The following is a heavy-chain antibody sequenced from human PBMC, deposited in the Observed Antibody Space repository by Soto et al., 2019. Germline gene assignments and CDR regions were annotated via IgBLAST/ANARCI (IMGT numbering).Heavy chain of an antibody. CDR1: GGSISSGGYY. CDR2: IYYSGST. Sequence: QVQLQESGPGLVKPSQTLSLTCTVSGGSISSGGYYWSWIRQHPGKGLEWIGYIYYSGSTYYNPSLKRRVTISVDPSKNQFSLKLSSVTDADTAVYYGARYQPLLYRGNWFDPWGQGTLVTVSS. D-gene: IGHD2-2*02. CDR3: ARYQPLLYRGNWFDP. J-gene: IGHJ5*02. V-gene: IGHV4-31*03.